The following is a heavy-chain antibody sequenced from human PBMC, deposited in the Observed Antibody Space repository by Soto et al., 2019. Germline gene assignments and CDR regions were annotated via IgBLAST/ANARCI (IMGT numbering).Heavy chain of an antibody. Sequence: GASVKVSCKASGFTFTSSAVQWVRQARGQRLEWIGWIVVGSGNTNYAQKFQERVTITRDMSTSTAYMELSSLRSEDTAVYYCAADSGSYYGVYYYGMDVWGQGTTVTVSS. V-gene: IGHV1-58*01. CDR1: GFTFTSSA. CDR2: IVVGSGNT. J-gene: IGHJ6*02. CDR3: AADSGSYYGVYYYGMDV. D-gene: IGHD1-26*01.